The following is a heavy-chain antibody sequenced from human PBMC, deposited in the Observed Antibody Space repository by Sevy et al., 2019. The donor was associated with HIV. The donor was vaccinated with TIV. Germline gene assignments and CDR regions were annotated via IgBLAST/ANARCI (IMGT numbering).Heavy chain of an antibody. CDR2: IWYEGSTT. J-gene: IGHJ4*02. Sequence: GESLKISCAASGFTFSSFGMHWVRQAPGKGLEWVAVIWYEGSTTYYADSVRGRFTISRDSSNNTLYLQMNSLRADDTAVYYCAATATHLDYWGQRTLVTVSS. D-gene: IGHD1-26*01. CDR3: AATATHLDY. CDR1: GFTFSSFG. V-gene: IGHV3-33*01.